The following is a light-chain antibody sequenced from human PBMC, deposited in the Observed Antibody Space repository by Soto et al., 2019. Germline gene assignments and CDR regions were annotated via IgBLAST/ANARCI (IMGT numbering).Light chain of an antibody. CDR3: TSYAGSSNWV. CDR1: GGDIGTYKY. CDR2: EVS. Sequence: QSALTQPPSASGSPGQSVTISCTGTGGDIGTYKYVSWYQQHPGQAPKLIIYEVSKRPSGVPGRFFGSKSGNTASLTVSGLQSEDEADYYCTSYAGSSNWVFGGGTKLTVL. J-gene: IGLJ3*02. V-gene: IGLV2-8*01.